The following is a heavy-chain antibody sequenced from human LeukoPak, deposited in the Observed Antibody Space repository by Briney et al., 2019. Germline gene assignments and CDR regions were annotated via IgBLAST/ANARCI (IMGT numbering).Heavy chain of an antibody. J-gene: IGHJ4*02. CDR2: ISSSSSYI. V-gene: IGHV3-21*01. Sequence: GGSLRLSCAASGFTFSSYSMNWVRQAPGKGLEWVSSISSSSSYIYYADSVKGRFTISRDNAKNSLYLQMNSLRAEDTAVYYCAKGGGFMTTVTPDYWGQGTLVTVSS. CDR3: AKGGGFMTTVTPDY. D-gene: IGHD4-17*01. CDR1: GFTFSSYS.